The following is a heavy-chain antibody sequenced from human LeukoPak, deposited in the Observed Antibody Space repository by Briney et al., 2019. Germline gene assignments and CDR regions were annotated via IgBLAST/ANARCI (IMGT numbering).Heavy chain of an antibody. CDR1: GGTFNNSA. CDR2: IIPFFGTA. Sequence: TVKVSCKTSGGTFNNSAISWVRQAPGQGLGWVGGIIPFFGTAGYAQKFQSTVTIAKDESTRTVYLELTSLTSDDTAVYYCARDVHGDYGSGWFDPWGQGTLVSVSS. V-gene: IGHV1-69*05. J-gene: IGHJ5*02. D-gene: IGHD4-17*01. CDR3: ARDVHGDYGSGWFDP.